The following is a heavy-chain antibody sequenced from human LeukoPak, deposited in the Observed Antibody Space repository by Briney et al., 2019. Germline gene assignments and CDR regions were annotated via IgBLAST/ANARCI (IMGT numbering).Heavy chain of an antibody. D-gene: IGHD2-15*01. J-gene: IGHJ4*02. V-gene: IGHV4-39*01. CDR1: GGSISNSSPC. CDR2: ICYSGSS. Sequence: SETLSLTCKVSGGSISNSSPCWGWIRQPPREGLEWIGSICYSGSSYYNPSLKSRVTISVDTSKNQFSLTLSYVTAADTAVYYCARVCSGGTCSDFWGQGTLVTVSS. CDR3: ARVCSGGTCSDF.